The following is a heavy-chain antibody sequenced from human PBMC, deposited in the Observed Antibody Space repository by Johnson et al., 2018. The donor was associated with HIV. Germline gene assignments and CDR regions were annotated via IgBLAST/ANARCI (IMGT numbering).Heavy chain of an antibody. V-gene: IGHV3-15*01. CDR1: GMAFSDLW. CDR3: ARGGGYSIAAPSDAFDI. Sequence: VQLVESGGGLVKPGGSLTVSCAASGMAFSDLWMNWVRQAPGKGLEWVGRIRSKTAGGTIEYAAPVKGRFTISRDDSKDTLYLQMNSLRAEDTAVYYCARGGGYSIAAPSDAFDIWGQGTMVTVSS. CDR2: IRSKTAGGTI. D-gene: IGHD6-6*01. J-gene: IGHJ3*02.